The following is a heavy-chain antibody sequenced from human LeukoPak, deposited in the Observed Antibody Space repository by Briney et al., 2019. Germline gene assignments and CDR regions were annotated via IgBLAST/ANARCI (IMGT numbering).Heavy chain of an antibody. V-gene: IGHV4-59*01. J-gene: IGHJ5*02. CDR3: ARLRNYGNSPNWFDP. Sequence: SETLSLTCSVSGGSISSNYWSWIRQPPGKGLEWIGYIYYTGSTKYNPSLESRVTVSVDTSKNQFSLKLSSVTAADTAIYYCARLRNYGNSPNWFDPWGQGTPVTVSS. CDR2: IYYTGST. D-gene: IGHD3-16*01. CDR1: GGSISSNY.